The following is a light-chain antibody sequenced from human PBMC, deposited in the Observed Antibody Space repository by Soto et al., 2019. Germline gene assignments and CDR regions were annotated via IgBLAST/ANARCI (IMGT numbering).Light chain of an antibody. CDR3: QQYYSIPFT. Sequence: DFVMTQAQDSLAVSLGERAPINCKSSQSVLYNSNNNNYLGWFEQKPGHPPKLLIYGASFRPSGVPDRFSGSGSGTDFTLTISSLQAEDVAVYYCQQYYSIPFTFGQGTKLEI. J-gene: IGKJ2*01. CDR1: QSVLYNSNNNNY. V-gene: IGKV4-1*01. CDR2: GAS.